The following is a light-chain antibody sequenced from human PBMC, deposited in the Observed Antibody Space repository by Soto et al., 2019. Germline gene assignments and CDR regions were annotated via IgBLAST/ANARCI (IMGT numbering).Light chain of an antibody. CDR1: QDISRW. CDR3: QQYNAYYS. J-gene: IGKJ2*03. Sequence: DIQMTQSPPTPPASAGDRVTITCRASQDISRWLAWYQQKPGKAPVLLIYDASTLQGGVPSRFSGTGSGTEFTLTISSLQPEDFATYYCQQYNAYYSFGQGTKVDIK. V-gene: IGKV1-5*01. CDR2: DAS.